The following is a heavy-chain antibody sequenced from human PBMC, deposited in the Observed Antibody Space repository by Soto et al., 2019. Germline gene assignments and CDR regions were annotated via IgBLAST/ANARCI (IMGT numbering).Heavy chain of an antibody. V-gene: IGHV3-23*01. CDR3: AKLLKGSEFGELLYYFDY. CDR2: ISGSGGST. CDR1: GFTFSSYA. D-gene: IGHD3-10*01. J-gene: IGHJ4*02. Sequence: GGSLRLSCAASGFTFSSYAMSWVRQAPGKGLEWVSAISGSGGSTYYADSVKGRFTISRDNSKNTLYLQMNSLRAEDTAVYYCAKLLKGSEFGELLYYFDYWGQGTLVTVSS.